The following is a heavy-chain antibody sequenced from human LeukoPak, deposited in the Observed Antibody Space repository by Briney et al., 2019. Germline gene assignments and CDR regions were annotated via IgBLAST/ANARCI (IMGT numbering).Heavy chain of an antibody. CDR1: GYTFSDYY. CDR3: AREDDILSGAFGFDP. J-gene: IGHJ5*02. V-gene: IGHV1-2*02. CDR2: ISPNKGGT. Sequence: GASVKVSCTASGYTFSDYYMHWVRQAPGQGLEWMGWISPNKGGTNYAQKFQGRVTMTRDTSISTAYMELNNLTSDDTAVYYCAREDDILSGAFGFDPWGQGTLVTASS. D-gene: IGHD3-9*01.